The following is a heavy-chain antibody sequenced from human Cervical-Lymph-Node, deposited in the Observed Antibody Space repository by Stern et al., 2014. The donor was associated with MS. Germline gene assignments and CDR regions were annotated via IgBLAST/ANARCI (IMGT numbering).Heavy chain of an antibody. Sequence: QMQLVQSGTEVKKPGSSVKISCQASGGAFSSYTISWVRQADGQGPEWMGGIIPIFDEATYAQKFQGRLTISADESTNIIYMELSSLELDDTATYYCAREAGHWFGPWGQGTHVVVS. V-gene: IGHV1-69*19. D-gene: IGHD6-19*01. CDR1: GGAFSSYT. CDR3: AREAGHWFGP. CDR2: IIPIFDEA. J-gene: IGHJ5*02.